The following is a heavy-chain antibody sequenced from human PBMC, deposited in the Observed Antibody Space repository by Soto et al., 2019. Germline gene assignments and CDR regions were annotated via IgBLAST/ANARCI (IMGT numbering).Heavy chain of an antibody. CDR3: AKDLKRGYSYGYFYYYYMDV. J-gene: IGHJ6*03. V-gene: IGHV3-23*01. Sequence: PGGSLRLSCAASGFTFSSYAMSWVRQAPGKGLEWVSAISGSGGSTYYADSVKGRFTISRDNSKNTLYLQMNSLRAEDTAVYYCAKDLKRGYSYGYFYYYYMDVWGKGTTVTAP. CDR1: GFTFSSYA. D-gene: IGHD5-18*01. CDR2: ISGSGGST.